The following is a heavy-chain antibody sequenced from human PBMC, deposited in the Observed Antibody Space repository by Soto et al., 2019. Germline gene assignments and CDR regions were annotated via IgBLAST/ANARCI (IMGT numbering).Heavy chain of an antibody. D-gene: IGHD3-10*01. CDR2: IYYSGST. CDR3: ARDHYGSGSWFDP. V-gene: IGHV4-59*01. CDR1: GGSISSYY. J-gene: IGHJ5*02. Sequence: PSETLSLTFTVSGGSISSYYWSWIRQPPGKGLEWIGYIYYSGSTNYNPSLKSRVTVSVDTSKNQFSLKLSSVTAADTAVYYCARDHYGSGSWFDPWGQGTLVTVSS.